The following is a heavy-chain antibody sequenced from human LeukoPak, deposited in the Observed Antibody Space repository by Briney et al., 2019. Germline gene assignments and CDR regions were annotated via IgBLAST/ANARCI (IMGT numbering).Heavy chain of an antibody. V-gene: IGHV3-7*01. CDR1: GFTFSSYW. J-gene: IGHJ4*02. CDR2: IKQHGSET. CDR3: AKGVETSTTGELPYYFDS. D-gene: IGHD3-10*01. Sequence: GGSLRLSCAASGFTFSSYWMSWVRQAPGKGLEWVANIKQHGSETYYVDPVKGRFTISRDNSKNTLYLQMTSLRPEDTAVYYCAKGVETSTTGELPYYFDSWGRGTLVTVSS.